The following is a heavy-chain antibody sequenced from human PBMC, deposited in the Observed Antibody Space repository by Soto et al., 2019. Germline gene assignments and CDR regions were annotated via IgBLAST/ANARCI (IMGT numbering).Heavy chain of an antibody. CDR1: GFTFSDYD. CDR2: ISSSSSYT. Sequence: GGSLRLSCAASGFTFSDYDMSWIRQAPGKGLEWVSYISSSSSYTNYADSVKGRFTISRDNAKNSLYLQMNSLRAEDTAVYYCARPRLKQWPNPSYYWGQGTLVTVSS. J-gene: IGHJ4*02. V-gene: IGHV3-11*06. D-gene: IGHD6-19*01. CDR3: ARPRLKQWPNPSYY.